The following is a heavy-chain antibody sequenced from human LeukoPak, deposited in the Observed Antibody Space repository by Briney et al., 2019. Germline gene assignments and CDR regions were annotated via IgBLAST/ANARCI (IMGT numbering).Heavy chain of an antibody. Sequence: GRSLRLSCAASGFTFSSYGMHWVRHAPGKGMEWVAVIWYDGSNKYYADSVKGRFTISRDNSKNTLYLQMNSLRAEDTAVYYCAKDYSPTVWFGELPFGGYYFDYWGQGTLVTVSS. D-gene: IGHD3-10*01. CDR2: IWYDGSNK. V-gene: IGHV3-33*06. J-gene: IGHJ4*02. CDR3: AKDYSPTVWFGELPFGGYYFDY. CDR1: GFTFSSYG.